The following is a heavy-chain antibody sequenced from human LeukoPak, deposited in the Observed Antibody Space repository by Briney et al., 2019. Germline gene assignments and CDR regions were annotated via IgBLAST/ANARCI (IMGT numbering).Heavy chain of an antibody. D-gene: IGHD5-18*01. CDR3: ARGSWIQLWWGFDY. J-gene: IGHJ4*02. Sequence: PSQTLSLTCTVSGGSISSGGYYWSWIRQHPGKGVEWIGYIYYSGSTYYNPSLKSRVTISVDTSKNQFSLKLSTVSAADTAVYYCARGSWIQLWWGFDYWGQGTLVTVSS. V-gene: IGHV4-31*03. CDR2: IYYSGST. CDR1: GGSISSGGYY.